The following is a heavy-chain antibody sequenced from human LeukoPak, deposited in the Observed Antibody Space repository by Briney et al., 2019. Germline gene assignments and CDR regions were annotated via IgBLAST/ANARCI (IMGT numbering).Heavy chain of an antibody. J-gene: IGHJ4*02. D-gene: IGHD6-19*01. CDR2: IYYSGST. CDR1: GGSISSRSYY. Sequence: TSETLSLTCTVSGGSISSRSYYWGWIRQPPGKGLEWIGNIYYSGSTYYDPSLKSRVTISVDTSKNQFSLKLSSVTAADTAVYYCARTGYSSGWYYFDYWGQGTLVTVSS. CDR3: ARTGYSSGWYYFDY. V-gene: IGHV4-39*07.